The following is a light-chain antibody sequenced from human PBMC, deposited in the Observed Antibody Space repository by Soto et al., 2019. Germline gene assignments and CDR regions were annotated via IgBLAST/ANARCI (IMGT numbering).Light chain of an antibody. Sequence: QSVLTQPPSVSGAPGQRVTISCTGSSSNIGAGYDVHWYQQHPGTAPRLLIYGATHRPSGVPERFSGSRSGSSAFLTITGLQAEDESFYHCQSYDSGLSGALFGGGTKVTVL. J-gene: IGLJ2*01. CDR3: QSYDSGLSGAL. V-gene: IGLV1-40*01. CDR2: GAT. CDR1: SSNIGAGYD.